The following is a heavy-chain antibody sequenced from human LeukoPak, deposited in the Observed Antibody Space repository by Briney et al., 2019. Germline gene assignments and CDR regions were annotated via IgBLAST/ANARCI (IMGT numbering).Heavy chain of an antibody. V-gene: IGHV4-34*01. D-gene: IGHD7-27*01. CDR3: ARETLTIRPPPGDGQNEGSFDY. CDR1: GGSFSGYY. CDR2: INHSGST. Sequence: PSETLSLTCAVYGGSFSGYYWSWIRQPPGKGLEWIGEINHSGSTNYNPSLKSRVTMSVDTSKNQFSLKLSSVTAADTAVYYCARETLTIRPPPGDGQNEGSFDYWGQGTLVTASS. J-gene: IGHJ4*02.